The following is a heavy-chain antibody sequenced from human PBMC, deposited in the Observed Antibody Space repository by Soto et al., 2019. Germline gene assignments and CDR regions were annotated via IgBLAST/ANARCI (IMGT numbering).Heavy chain of an antibody. CDR3: ARGVAARAGAYYYYYMAV. D-gene: IGHD6-6*01. V-gene: IGHV4-59*01. CDR2: IYYSGST. CDR1: GGSISSYY. J-gene: IGHJ6*03. Sequence: PSETLSLTCTVSGGSISSYYWSWIRQPPGKGLEWIGYIYYSGSTNYNPSLKSRVTISVDTSKNQFSLKLSSVTAADTAVYYCARGVAARAGAYYYYYMAVWGKGTKVTVSS.